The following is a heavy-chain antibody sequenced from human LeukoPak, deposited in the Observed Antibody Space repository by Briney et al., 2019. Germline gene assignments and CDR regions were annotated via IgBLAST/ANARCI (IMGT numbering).Heavy chain of an antibody. CDR2: IRSKANSYAT. Sequence: GGSLRLSCAASGFTFSDSTIHWVRQASGKGLEWVGRIRSKANSYATGYAASVKGRFTISRDDSKNTAYLQMNSLKTEDTALYYCTRSNNWGSGDWSQGILVTVSS. CDR1: GFTFSDST. D-gene: IGHD7-27*01. V-gene: IGHV3-73*01. J-gene: IGHJ4*02. CDR3: TRSNNWGSGD.